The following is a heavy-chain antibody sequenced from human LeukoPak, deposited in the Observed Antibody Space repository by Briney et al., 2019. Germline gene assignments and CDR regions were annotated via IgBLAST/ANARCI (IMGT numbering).Heavy chain of an antibody. Sequence: GRSLTLSCAASGFTFSSYGMHLGRQAPGTGLEWVAIIWNDGGDKYYADPVKGRFTVSRDNSKNTLYLQMNSLRVEDTAVYYCARGPYDSGKGFYFDFWGQGTLVTVSS. CDR2: IWNDGGDK. CDR3: ARGPYDSGKGFYFDF. CDR1: GFTFSSYG. D-gene: IGHD3-10*01. J-gene: IGHJ4*02. V-gene: IGHV3-33*01.